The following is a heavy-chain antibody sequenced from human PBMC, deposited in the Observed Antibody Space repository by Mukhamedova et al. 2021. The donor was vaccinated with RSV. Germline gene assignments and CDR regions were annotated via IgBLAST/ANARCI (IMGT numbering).Heavy chain of an antibody. D-gene: IGHD2-15*01. CDR3: TRDATDPVAFAI. J-gene: IGHJ3*02. Sequence: SISSGYYWGWIRQPPGKGLEWIGSIYHSGSTYYNPSLKSRVTISVDTSKNQFSPKLSSVTAADTAVYYCTRDATDPVAFAIWGQG. V-gene: IGHV4-38-2*02. CDR1: SISSGYY. CDR2: IYHSGST.